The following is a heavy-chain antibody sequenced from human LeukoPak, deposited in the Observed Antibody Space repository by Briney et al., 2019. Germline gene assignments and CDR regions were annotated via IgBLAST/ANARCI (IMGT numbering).Heavy chain of an antibody. CDR1: GFPLVNYW. D-gene: IGHD2-21*01. V-gene: IGHV3-53*01. Sequence: PGGSLTLSCAASGFPLVNYWMSWVRQAPGKGLEWISIIHSGDLTYYADSVKDRFTISRDNSKNTLYLQMNSLRAEDTAVYFCARVVMGYFDYWGQGTLVTVSS. CDR2: IHSGDLT. CDR3: ARVVMGYFDY. J-gene: IGHJ4*02.